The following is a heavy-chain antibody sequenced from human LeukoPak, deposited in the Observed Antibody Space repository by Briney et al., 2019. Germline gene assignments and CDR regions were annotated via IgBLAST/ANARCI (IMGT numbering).Heavy chain of an antibody. Sequence: GASVKVSCKASGYNCAHYHTHWVRQAPGQRLEWMGSLNPNTGDTLLAQKFQGRVTMIRDTSITVGYMELSSLTFDDTGVYYCARDPDSGPDLWGQGTLVTVAS. CDR3: ARDPDSGPDL. D-gene: IGHD2-15*01. CDR2: LNPNTGDT. CDR1: GYNCAHYH. V-gene: IGHV1-2*02. J-gene: IGHJ4*02.